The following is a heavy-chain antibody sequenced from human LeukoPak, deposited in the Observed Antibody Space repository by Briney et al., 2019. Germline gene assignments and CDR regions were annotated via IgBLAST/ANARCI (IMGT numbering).Heavy chain of an antibody. V-gene: IGHV3-30*18. D-gene: IGHD1-26*01. Sequence: PGRSLRLSCAASGFTFSSYGMHWVRQAPGKGLEWVAVISYDGSNKYYADSVKGRFTISRDNSENTLYLQMNSLRAEDTAVYYCAKGDGSYYYYYGMDVWGQGTTVTVSS. J-gene: IGHJ6*02. CDR3: AKGDGSYYYYYGMDV. CDR1: GFTFSSYG. CDR2: ISYDGSNK.